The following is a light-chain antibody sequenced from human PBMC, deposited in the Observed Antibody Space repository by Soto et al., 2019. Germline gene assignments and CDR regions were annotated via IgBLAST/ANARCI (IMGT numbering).Light chain of an antibody. J-gene: IGLJ1*01. V-gene: IGLV2-14*01. CDR3: CSFTSGNTAYV. CDR1: SSDIGAYNY. CDR2: DVT. Sequence: QSVLTQPGSVSGSPGQSITISCTGTSSDIGAYNYVSWYQQHPGKAPKLVIFDVTNRPSGVSTRFSGSKSGNTASLTISGLQAEDEADYYCCSFTSGNTAYVFGTGTKVTVL.